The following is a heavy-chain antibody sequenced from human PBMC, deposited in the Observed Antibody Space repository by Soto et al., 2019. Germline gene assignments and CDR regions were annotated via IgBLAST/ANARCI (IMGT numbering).Heavy chain of an antibody. J-gene: IGHJ4*02. Sequence: PGGSLRLSCAASGFTVSSNYMSWVRQAPGKGLEWVSVIYSGGSTYYADSVKGRLTISRDNSKNTLYLQMNSLRAEDTAVYYCARNHFWSFDYWGQGTLVTVSS. CDR2: IYSGGST. D-gene: IGHD3-3*02. CDR1: GFTVSSNY. CDR3: ARNHFWSFDY. V-gene: IGHV3-53*01.